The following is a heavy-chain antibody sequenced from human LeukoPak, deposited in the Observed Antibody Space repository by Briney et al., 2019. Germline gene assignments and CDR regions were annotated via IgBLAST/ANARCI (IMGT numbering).Heavy chain of an antibody. CDR3: AKPEGGYAFNY. V-gene: IGHV3-30*02. Sequence: GGSLRLSCAASGFTFSTSDMQWARQAPGKGLEWVAFIRYDGSNKYYTASVKGRFTISRDNSKNTLYLQMNTLRAEDAAVYYCAKPEGGYAFNYWGQGTLVTVSS. CDR2: IRYDGSNK. D-gene: IGHD2-8*01. CDR1: GFTFSTSD. J-gene: IGHJ4*02.